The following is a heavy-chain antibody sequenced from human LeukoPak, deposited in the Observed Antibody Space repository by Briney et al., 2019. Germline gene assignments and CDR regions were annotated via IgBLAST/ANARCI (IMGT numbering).Heavy chain of an antibody. CDR1: GYSLSDNY. V-gene: IGHV1-2*02. CDR2: INPSNGET. CDR3: ARDGIRDYGDHLPDY. Sequence: GASVKVSCRASGYSLSDNYLHWMRQAPGQRLEWMAWINPSNGETKFAPNFQGRVTLTRDTSITTDYLELTRLRSDDTAIYYCARDGIRDYGDHLPDYWGQGTPVTVSS. D-gene: IGHD4/OR15-4a*01. J-gene: IGHJ4*02.